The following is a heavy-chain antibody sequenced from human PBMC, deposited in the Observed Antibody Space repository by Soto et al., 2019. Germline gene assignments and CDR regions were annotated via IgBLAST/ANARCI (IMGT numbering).Heavy chain of an antibody. CDR1: GFTFNNYA. CDR2: ISGGGGTT. D-gene: IGHD3-3*01. V-gene: IGHV3-23*01. Sequence: PGGSLRLSCVGSGFTFNNYAMSWFRQAPGKGLEWVSGISGGGGTTYYADSVKGRFAISRDNSKNTLYLQMNSLRAEDTALYYSAKVAGRGIFGVVITSPFDYWGQGTLVTVSS. CDR3: AKVAGRGIFGVVITSPFDY. J-gene: IGHJ4*02.